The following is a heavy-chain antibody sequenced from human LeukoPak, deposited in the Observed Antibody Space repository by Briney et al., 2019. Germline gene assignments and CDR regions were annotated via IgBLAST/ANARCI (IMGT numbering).Heavy chain of an antibody. J-gene: IGHJ4*02. CDR3: ARGYWYYFDY. D-gene: IGHD2-8*02. V-gene: IGHV3-7*01. Sequence: XGSLXXXXAASGFTFSTYWMNWVRQAPGKGLEWVANIKVDGSEKYYTDSVKGRFTTSRDNAKNSLYLQMNSLRAEDTAVYYCARGYWYYFDYWGQGTLVTVSS. CDR2: IKVDGSEK. CDR1: GFTFSTYW.